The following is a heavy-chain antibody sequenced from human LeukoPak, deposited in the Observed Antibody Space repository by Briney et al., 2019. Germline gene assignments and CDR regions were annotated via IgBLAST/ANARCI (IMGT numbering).Heavy chain of an antibody. J-gene: IGHJ4*02. V-gene: IGHV3-23*01. CDR3: AKDRDPGMLRPFDY. CDR1: GFSVSTDH. Sequence: GGSLRLSCAASGFSVSTDHMSWVRQAPGKGLEWVSGISDSGGSTYYADSVKGRFTISRDNSKNTLYLQMNSLRAEDTAVYYCAKDRDPGMLRPFDYWGQGTLVTVSS. D-gene: IGHD3-10*01. CDR2: ISDSGGST.